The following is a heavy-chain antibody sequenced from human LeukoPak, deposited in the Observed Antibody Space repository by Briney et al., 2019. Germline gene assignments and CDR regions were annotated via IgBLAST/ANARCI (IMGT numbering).Heavy chain of an antibody. CDR2: IKPDGSEK. CDR1: GFTFTRYW. J-gene: IGHJ4*02. V-gene: IGHV3-7*04. CDR3: ARESFEY. Sequence: PGGSLRLSCAASGFTFTRYWMNWVRQAPGKGLEWVANIKPDGSEKYYVDSVKGRFTISRDNTKNSLYLQMNNLRPEGTAVYYCARESFEYWAQGALVTVSS.